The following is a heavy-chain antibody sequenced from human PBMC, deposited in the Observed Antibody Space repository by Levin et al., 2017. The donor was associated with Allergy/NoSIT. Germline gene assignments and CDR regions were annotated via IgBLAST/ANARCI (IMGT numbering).Heavy chain of an antibody. CDR2: IDNDGTTT. Sequence: HPGGSLRLSCVGSGLTFSGYWMHWVRQAPGKGLVWVSRIDNDGTTTDYADSVKGRFIISRDNAKNTLFLQMNSLRAEDTAVYYCARDIGQWLVRPSEYWGQGTLVTVSS. V-gene: IGHV3-74*01. D-gene: IGHD6-19*01. CDR3: ARDIGQWLVRPSEY. CDR1: GLTFSGYW. J-gene: IGHJ4*02.